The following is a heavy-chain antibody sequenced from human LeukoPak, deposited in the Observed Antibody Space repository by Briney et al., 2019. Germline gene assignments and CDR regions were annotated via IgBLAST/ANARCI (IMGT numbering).Heavy chain of an antibody. CDR3: ARQRSSGWNDFDY. CDR1: GYNFTSYW. V-gene: IGHV5-51*01. D-gene: IGHD6-19*01. Sequence: GESLKISCKGSGYNFTSYWIGWVRQMPGKGLEWMGIIYPGDSDTRYSPSFQGQVTISADKSISTAYLQWSSPKASDTAMYYCARQRSSGWNDFDYWGQGTLVTVSS. J-gene: IGHJ4*02. CDR2: IYPGDSDT.